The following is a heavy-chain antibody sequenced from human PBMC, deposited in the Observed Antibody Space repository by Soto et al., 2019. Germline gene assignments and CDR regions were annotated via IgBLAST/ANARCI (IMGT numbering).Heavy chain of an antibody. CDR2: IYYSGST. CDR3: AGRAADPDGSIDY. Sequence: SETLSLTCTVSGGSISSDYWSWIRQPPGKGLEWIGYIYYSGSTNYNPSLKSRVTMSVDTSKNQFSLKLSSVTAVDTAVYYCAGRAADPDGSIDYWGQGSLVTVSS. D-gene: IGHD6-13*01. CDR1: GGSISSDY. V-gene: IGHV4-59*12. J-gene: IGHJ4*02.